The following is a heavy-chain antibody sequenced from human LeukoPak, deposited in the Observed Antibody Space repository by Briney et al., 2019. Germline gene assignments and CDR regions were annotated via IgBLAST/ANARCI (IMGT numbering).Heavy chain of an antibody. CDR1: GFTFSNYG. V-gene: IGHV3-33*06. CDR3: AKSPYYDFWPFDY. CDR2: VSFGDGSTR. Sequence: GGSLRLSCAASGFTFSNYGMHWVRQAPGKGLEWAAVVSFGDGSTRNYADSVKGRFTISRDNSQNTLYLQMNNLRAEDTAVYYCAKSPYYDFWPFDYWGQGTLVTVSS. D-gene: IGHD3-3*01. J-gene: IGHJ4*02.